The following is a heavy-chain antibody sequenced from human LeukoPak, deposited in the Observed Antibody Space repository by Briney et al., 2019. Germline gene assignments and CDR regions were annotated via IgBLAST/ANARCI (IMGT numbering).Heavy chain of an antibody. CDR1: GGSFSAYY. Sequence: PSETLSLTCAVYGGSFSAYYWGWIRQPPGKGLEWIGEINHSGSTNYNPSLKSRVSISVDMSKNQFSLKLSSVTAADTAVYYCARLPPQYVFFDFWGQGTLVTVPS. CDR3: ARLPPQYVFFDF. D-gene: IGHD4-11*01. V-gene: IGHV4-34*01. CDR2: INHSGST. J-gene: IGHJ4*02.